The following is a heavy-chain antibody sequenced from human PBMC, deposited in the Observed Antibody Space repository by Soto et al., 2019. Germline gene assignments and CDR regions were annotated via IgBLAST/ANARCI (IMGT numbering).Heavy chain of an antibody. CDR1: GGSINSSDYY. D-gene: IGHD3-3*01. CDR2: IFYTGST. J-gene: IGHJ5*02. V-gene: IGHV4-31*03. CDR3: ARDRSLDLWSGSWFDP. Sequence: QVQLQESGPGLVKPSQTLSLTCTVSGGSINSSDYYWTWIRQHPEKGLEWIGYIFYTGSTYYNPSRRSRANISVDTSNNQFSLRRTSVTAADTAVYYCARDRSLDLWSGSWFDPWGQGTLVTVSS.